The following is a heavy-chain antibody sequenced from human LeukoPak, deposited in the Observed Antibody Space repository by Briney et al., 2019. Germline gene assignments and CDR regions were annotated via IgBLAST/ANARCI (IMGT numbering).Heavy chain of an antibody. CDR3: ARRSGSHIDY. CDR2: ISGTSNFI. V-gene: IGHV3-21*04. Sequence: GGSLRLSCAASGFTFSSYNMDWVRQAPGKGLEWVSSISGTSNFIYYADSVKGRFTVSRDNAKNSLYLQMNSLRAEDTAVYYCARRSGSHIDYWGQGTLVTVSS. CDR1: GFTFSSYN. J-gene: IGHJ4*02. D-gene: IGHD1-26*01.